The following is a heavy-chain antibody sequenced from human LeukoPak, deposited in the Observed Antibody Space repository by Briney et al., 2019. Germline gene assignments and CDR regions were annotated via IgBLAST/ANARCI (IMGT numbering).Heavy chain of an antibody. CDR1: GGTFSSYA. J-gene: IGHJ5*02. V-gene: IGHV1-69*06. CDR2: IIPMFGAV. Sequence: ASVKVSCKASGGTFSSYAITWVRQAPGQGLQWMGGIIPMFGAVNYAQKFQGRVTITADKSTGTAYMELSSLRSEGTAVYYCARTRPGSSSWYPSIPTSTYNWFDPWGQGTLVTVSS. D-gene: IGHD6-13*01. CDR3: ARTRPGSSSWYPSIPTSTYNWFDP.